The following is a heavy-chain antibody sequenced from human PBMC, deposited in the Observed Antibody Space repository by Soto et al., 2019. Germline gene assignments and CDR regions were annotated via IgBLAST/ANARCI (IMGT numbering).Heavy chain of an antibody. V-gene: IGHV4-39*01. CDR1: GASISGSYYY. Sequence: SLTCAVSGASISGSYYYWAWLRQSPGKGPEWIGSVFYTGFTSYNPSLESRASVSVDTSKSQFSLKLSAVTAADTAVYYCATSQKGYNWNYFDHWGQGALVTVSS. D-gene: IGHD1-20*01. CDR3: ATSQKGYNWNYFDH. J-gene: IGHJ4*02. CDR2: VFYTGFT.